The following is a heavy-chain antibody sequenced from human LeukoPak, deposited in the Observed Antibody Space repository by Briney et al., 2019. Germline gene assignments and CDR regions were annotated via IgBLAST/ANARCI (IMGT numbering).Heavy chain of an antibody. CDR3: ARMDPLSLSPFFDY. D-gene: IGHD3-10*01. Sequence: GGSLRLSCAASGFTFKNYAMSWVRQAPGKGLEWVSYISSSSSTIYYADSVKGRFTISRDNAKNSLYLQMNSLRAEDTAVYYCARMDPLSLSPFFDYWGQGTLVTVSS. V-gene: IGHV3-48*01. CDR2: ISSSSSTI. CDR1: GFTFKNYA. J-gene: IGHJ4*02.